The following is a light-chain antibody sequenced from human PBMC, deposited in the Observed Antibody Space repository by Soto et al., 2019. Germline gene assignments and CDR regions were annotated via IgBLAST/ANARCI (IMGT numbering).Light chain of an antibody. J-gene: IGKJ5*01. CDR1: QSVGSN. V-gene: IGKV3-15*01. CDR3: QQYNNWS. Sequence: EVVMTQSPATLSVSPGETATPSCRASQSVGSNLAWYQQKPGQAPRLLIYAASTRATGIPARFSGSGSGTEFTLTISSLQSEDFAVYYCQQYNNWSFGQGTRLAI. CDR2: AAS.